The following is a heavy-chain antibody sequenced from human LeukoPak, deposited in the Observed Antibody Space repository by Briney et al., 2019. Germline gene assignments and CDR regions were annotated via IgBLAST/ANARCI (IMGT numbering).Heavy chain of an antibody. Sequence: PGGSLRLSCLASGFTFSSYAMSWVRQAPGKGLEWVSGTGVRGDNTYYADSVKGRFTIARDDSKNTLYLQMNNLRAEDTAVYYCAREIWATGIGWFDPWGQGTLVTVSS. J-gene: IGHJ5*02. CDR3: AREIWATGIGWFDP. CDR2: TGVRGDNT. CDR1: GFTFSSYA. V-gene: IGHV3-23*01. D-gene: IGHD3-9*01.